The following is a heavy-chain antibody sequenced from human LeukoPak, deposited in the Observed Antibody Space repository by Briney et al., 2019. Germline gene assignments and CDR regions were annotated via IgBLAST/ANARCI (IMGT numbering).Heavy chain of an antibody. V-gene: IGHV4-59*01. J-gene: IGHJ4*02. CDR2: IYYTGST. CDR1: GGSISSYY. D-gene: IGHD3-10*01. CDR3: ARGPYGSGSYIDY. Sequence: SETLSLTCTVSGGSISSYYWSWIRQPPGKGLEWIGYIYYTGSTNYNPSLKSRVTISVDTSKNQFSLKLSSVTAADTAVYYCARGPYGSGSYIDYWSQGTLVTVSS.